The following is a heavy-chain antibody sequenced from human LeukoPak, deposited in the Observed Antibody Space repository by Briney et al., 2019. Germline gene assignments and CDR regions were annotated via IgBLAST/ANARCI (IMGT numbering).Heavy chain of an antibody. J-gene: IGHJ4*02. CDR1: GYSTSSGYY. CDR2: IYHSGST. CDR3: AVTGYYDFWSGSFDY. V-gene: IGHV4-38-2*02. D-gene: IGHD3-3*01. Sequence: PQSLSLTCTVSGYSTSSGYYWGWIRQAPGKGLEWSGSIYHSGSTYYNPSLKSRVTISVDTSKNQFSLKLSAVTAAETAVYYCAVTGYYDFWSGSFDYWGQGTLVTVSS.